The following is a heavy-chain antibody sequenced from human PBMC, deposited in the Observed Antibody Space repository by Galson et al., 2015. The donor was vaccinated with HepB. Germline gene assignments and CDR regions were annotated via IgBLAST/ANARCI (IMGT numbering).Heavy chain of an antibody. J-gene: IGHJ5*01. CDR2: IYPGDFDT. CDR1: GYTFANYW. Sequence: QSGAEVKKPGESLKISCKASGYTFANYWIGWVRQMPGKGLEWMGIIYPGDFDTRYSPSSQGRVSMSADKSTTTVYLQWSSLKASDTAIYYGARRERSCVDGNCDFYWFDSWGQGTLVTVSS. CDR3: ARRERSCVDGNCDFYWFDS. V-gene: IGHV5-51*01. D-gene: IGHD2-21*01.